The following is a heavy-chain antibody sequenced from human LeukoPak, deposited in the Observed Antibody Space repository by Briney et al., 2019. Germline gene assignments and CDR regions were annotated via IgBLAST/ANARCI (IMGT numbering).Heavy chain of an antibody. CDR3: ARYPGDLPLDY. CDR2: IYYSGST. D-gene: IGHD4-17*01. Sequence: SETLSLTCAVSGGSISSYYWSWIRQPPGKGLEWIGYIYYSGSTNYNPSLKSRVTISVDTSKNQFSLKLSSVTAADTAVYYCARYPGDLPLDYWGQGTLVTVSS. J-gene: IGHJ4*02. V-gene: IGHV4-59*08. CDR1: GGSISSYY.